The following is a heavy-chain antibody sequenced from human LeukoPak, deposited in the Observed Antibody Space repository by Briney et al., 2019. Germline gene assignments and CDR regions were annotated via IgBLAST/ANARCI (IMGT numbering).Heavy chain of an antibody. CDR3: ARQQYSSGWTYYFDY. Sequence: PSETLSLTCTVSGDSLSYYYWSWIRQPAGKGLDWIGNIYSSGSTSYNPSLESRVTISVDTSKNQFSLKLSSVTAADTAVYYCARQQYSSGWTYYFDYWGQGTLVTVSS. D-gene: IGHD6-19*01. J-gene: IGHJ4*02. V-gene: IGHV4-59*04. CDR2: IYSSGST. CDR1: GDSLSYYY.